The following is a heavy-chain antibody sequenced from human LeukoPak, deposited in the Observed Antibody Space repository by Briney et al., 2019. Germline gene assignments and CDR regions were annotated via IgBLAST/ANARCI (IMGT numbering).Heavy chain of an antibody. D-gene: IGHD3-22*01. CDR3: ARVDPPTYDFDTSGFYPYYFDF. CDR2: IYYTGNT. J-gene: IGHJ4*02. Sequence: SETLSLTCTVSGGSISSSYWGWIRQPPGKRLEWVGYIYYTGNTNYNPSLKSRVTISVDTSKNQFSLKLSSVTAADTAVYYCARVDPPTYDFDTSGFYPYYFDFWGQGTRVTVSS. CDR1: GGSISSSY. V-gene: IGHV4-59*01.